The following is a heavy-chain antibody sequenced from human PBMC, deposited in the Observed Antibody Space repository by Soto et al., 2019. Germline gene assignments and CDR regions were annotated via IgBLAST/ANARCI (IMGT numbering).Heavy chain of an antibody. CDR3: ARDQDTRKSIPGIAAAGTSGYYYYGMDV. Sequence: GASVKVSCKASGYTFTSYAMHWVRQAPGQRLEWMGWINAGNGNTKYSQKFQGRVTITRDTSASTAYMELSSLRSEDTAVYYCARDQDTRKSIPGIAAAGTSGYYYYGMDVWGQGTTVTVS. CDR1: GYTFTSYA. D-gene: IGHD6-13*01. J-gene: IGHJ6*02. CDR2: INAGNGNT. V-gene: IGHV1-3*01.